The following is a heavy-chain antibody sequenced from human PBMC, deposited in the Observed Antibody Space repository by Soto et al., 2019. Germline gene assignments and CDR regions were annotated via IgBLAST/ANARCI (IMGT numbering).Heavy chain of an antibody. CDR3: ARGRKYQRPIDQNSGFDP. Sequence: PSETLSLTCTVSGGSVSSGSYYWSWIRQPPGKGLEWIGYIYYSGSTNYNPSLKSRVTISVGTSKNQFSLKLSSVTAADTAVYYCARGRKYQRPIDQNSGFDPWGQGTLVTVSS. CDR2: IYYSGST. J-gene: IGHJ5*02. D-gene: IGHD2-2*01. V-gene: IGHV4-61*01. CDR1: GGSVSSGSYY.